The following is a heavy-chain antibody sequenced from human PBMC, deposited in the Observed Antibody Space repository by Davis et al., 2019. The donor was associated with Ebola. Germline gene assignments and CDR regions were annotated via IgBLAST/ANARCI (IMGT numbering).Heavy chain of an antibody. CDR3: AKWGVDTSRAPYDY. D-gene: IGHD5-18*01. V-gene: IGHV3-30*02. J-gene: IGHJ4*02. CDR2: IRYDGSNK. CDR1: GFTFSIYG. Sequence: PGGSLRLSCAASGFTFSIYGMHWVRQAPGKGLEWVAFIRYDGSNKYYADSVKGRFTISRDNSKNTVYLQMNSLRVEDTALYYCAKWGVDTSRAPYDYWGQGTLVTVSS.